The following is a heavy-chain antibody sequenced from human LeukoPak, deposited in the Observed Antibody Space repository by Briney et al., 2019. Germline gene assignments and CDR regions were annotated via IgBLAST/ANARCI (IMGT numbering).Heavy chain of an antibody. D-gene: IGHD6-19*01. J-gene: IGHJ4*02. CDR3: ARLPDSGPDY. Sequence: GESLKISCKGSGYSFTSYWIGWVHQMPHKGLEWMWIIYPGDSDTRYSPSFQGTVTISADKSISTAYLQWSSLKPSDTAMYYCARLPDSGPDYWGQGTLVTVSS. CDR1: GYSFTSYW. V-gene: IGHV5-51*07. CDR2: IYPGDSDT.